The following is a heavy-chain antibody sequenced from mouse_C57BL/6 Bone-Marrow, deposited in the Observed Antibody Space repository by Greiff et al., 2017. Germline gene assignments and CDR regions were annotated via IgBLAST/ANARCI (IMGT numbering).Heavy chain of an antibody. CDR1: GYTFTSYW. V-gene: IGHV1-55*01. CDR2: LYPGSGSP. D-gene: IGHD3-2*02. CDR3: ASQTAQAKGY. J-gene: IGHJ2*01. Sequence: QVQLQQPGAELVKPGASVKMSCKASGYTFTSYWITWVKQRPGQGLEWIGDLYPGSGSPNYNEKFKSKATLTVDTSSSTAYMQLSSLTSEDSAVYYCASQTAQAKGYWGQGTTLTVSS.